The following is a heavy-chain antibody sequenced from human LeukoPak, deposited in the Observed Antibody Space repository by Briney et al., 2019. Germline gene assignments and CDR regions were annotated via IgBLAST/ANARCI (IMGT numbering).Heavy chain of an antibody. Sequence: GGSLRLSCAASGFTFSSYGMHWVRQAPGKGLEWVAFIRYDGSNKYYADSVKGRFTISRDNSKNTLYLQMNSLRAEDTAVYYCARFSSTVTTLDYWGQGTLVTVSS. V-gene: IGHV3-30*02. D-gene: IGHD4-17*01. CDR1: GFTFSSYG. CDR2: IRYDGSNK. CDR3: ARFSSTVTTLDY. J-gene: IGHJ4*02.